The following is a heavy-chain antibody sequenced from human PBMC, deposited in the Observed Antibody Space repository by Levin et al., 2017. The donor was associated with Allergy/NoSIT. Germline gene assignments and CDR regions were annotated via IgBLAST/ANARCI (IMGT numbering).Heavy chain of an antibody. Sequence: HPGGSLRLSCSASGFTFSGYTMQWVRQAPGKGLESVSAISNHGGQTYYTDSVKGRFTISRDNSKNTLYLQMSSLRTEDTALYYCVKNGDYGELGYWGQGTLVTVSS. D-gene: IGHD4-17*01. CDR3: VKNGDYGELGY. J-gene: IGHJ4*02. CDR1: GFTFSGYT. CDR2: ISNHGGQT. V-gene: IGHV3-64D*06.